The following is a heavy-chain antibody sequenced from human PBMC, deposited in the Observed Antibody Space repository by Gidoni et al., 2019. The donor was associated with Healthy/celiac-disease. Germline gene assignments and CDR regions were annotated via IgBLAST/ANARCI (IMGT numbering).Heavy chain of an antibody. V-gene: IGHV3-23*04. D-gene: IGHD1-26*01. CDR1: GFTFSSYA. Sequence: EVQLVESGGGLVQPGGSLRLSCAASGFTFSSYAMSWVRQAPGKGLEGVSAISGRGGRTYYADSVKGRFTISRDNSKNTLYLQMNSLRAEDTAVYYCAKDGVGWVNWFDPWGQGTLVTVSS. CDR3: AKDGVGWVNWFDP. CDR2: ISGRGGRT. J-gene: IGHJ5*02.